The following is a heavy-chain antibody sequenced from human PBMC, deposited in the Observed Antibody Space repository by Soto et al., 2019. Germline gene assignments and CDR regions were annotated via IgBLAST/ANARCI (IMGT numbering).Heavy chain of an antibody. Sequence: SETLSLTCTVSGGSISSSSYYWGWIRQPPGKGLEWIGNVYYGGSTYYNPSLKSRVTISVETSKSQFSLKLSSVTAADTAVYYCARVPMITFGGVPVTFDYWGQGTLVTVSS. CDR3: ARVPMITFGGVPVTFDY. CDR2: VYYGGST. CDR1: GGSISSSSYY. V-gene: IGHV4-39*07. D-gene: IGHD3-16*01. J-gene: IGHJ4*02.